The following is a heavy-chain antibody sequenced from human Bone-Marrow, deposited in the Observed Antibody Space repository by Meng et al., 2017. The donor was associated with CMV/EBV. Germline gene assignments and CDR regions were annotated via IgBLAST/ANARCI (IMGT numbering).Heavy chain of an antibody. J-gene: IGHJ4*02. Sequence: GESLKISCAASGFTFSSYAMSWVRQAPGKGLEWVSAISGSGGSTYYADSVKGRFTISRDNSKNTLYLQMNSLRAEDTAVYYCAKKYYDLWSGYYPDYWGQGTLVTVSS. D-gene: IGHD3-3*01. CDR2: ISGSGGST. CDR1: GFTFSSYA. CDR3: AKKYYDLWSGYYPDY. V-gene: IGHV3-23*01.